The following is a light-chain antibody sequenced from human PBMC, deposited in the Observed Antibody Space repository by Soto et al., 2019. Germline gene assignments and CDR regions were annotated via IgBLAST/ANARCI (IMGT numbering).Light chain of an antibody. V-gene: IGLV1-40*01. J-gene: IGLJ1*01. CDR1: SSNIGAGYD. Sequence: QPVLTQPPSVSGAPGQRVTISCTGSSSNIGAGYDVHWYQQLPGTAPKLLIYGNSNRPSGVPDRFSGSKSVTSASLAITGLQAEDEADYSCQSYDSRLSGYVFGTGTKLTVL. CDR2: GNS. CDR3: QSYDSRLSGYV.